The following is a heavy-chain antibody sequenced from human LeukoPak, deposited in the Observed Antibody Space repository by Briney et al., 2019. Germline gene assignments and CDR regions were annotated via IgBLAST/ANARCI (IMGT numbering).Heavy chain of an antibody. Sequence: FTFKENTMTRVRQAPGKGREGVANINLDGSERFYVDFVKGRFTISRDNADNSMYLQMNSLRAEDTAVYYCGRVIAGAIDYWGQGTLVTVSS. CDR3: GRVIAGAIDY. V-gene: IGHV3-7*01. J-gene: IGHJ4*02. D-gene: IGHD6-13*01. CDR2: INLDGSER. CDR1: FTFKENT.